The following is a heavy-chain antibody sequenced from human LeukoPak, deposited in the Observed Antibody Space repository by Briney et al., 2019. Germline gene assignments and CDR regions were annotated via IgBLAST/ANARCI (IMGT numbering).Heavy chain of an antibody. CDR2: INSSSSYI. CDR3: ARATVGTTPDY. J-gene: IGHJ4*02. V-gene: IGHV3-21*01. D-gene: IGHD2-15*01. CDR1: GFTFSRYI. Sequence: GGSLRLSCAASGFTFSRYIMNWVRQAPGKGLEWVSSINSSSSYIYYARSVKGRFTISRDSAKNSMYLQMNSLRAEGTAVYDGARATVGTTPDYWGQGTLVTVSS.